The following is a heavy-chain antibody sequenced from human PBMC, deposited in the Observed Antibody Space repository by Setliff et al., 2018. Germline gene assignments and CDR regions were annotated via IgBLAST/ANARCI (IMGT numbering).Heavy chain of an antibody. D-gene: IGHD6-6*01. CDR1: GFTFKSYA. CDR3: ARWTARAVDY. Sequence: PGGSLRLSCATSGFTFKSYAMTWVRQAPGKGLEWVANIKQDGSDKYYVGSVKGRFTISRDNAKNSLYLQMSSLRAEDTAVYYCARWTARAVDYWGQGTLVTVSS. J-gene: IGHJ4*02. CDR2: IKQDGSDK. V-gene: IGHV3-7*03.